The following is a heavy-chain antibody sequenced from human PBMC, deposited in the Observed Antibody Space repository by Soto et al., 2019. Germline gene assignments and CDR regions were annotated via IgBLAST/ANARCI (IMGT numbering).Heavy chain of an antibody. J-gene: IGHJ5*02. CDR2: ISSSGSTI. V-gene: IGHV3-48*03. CDR1: GFTFSSYE. Sequence: PGGSLRLSCAASGFTFSSYEMNWVRQAPGKGLEWVSYISSSGSTIYYADSVKGRFTISRDNAKNSLYLQMNSLRAEDTAVYYCARGIAVAPNWFDPWGHGTLVTVSS. CDR3: ARGIAVAPNWFDP. D-gene: IGHD6-19*01.